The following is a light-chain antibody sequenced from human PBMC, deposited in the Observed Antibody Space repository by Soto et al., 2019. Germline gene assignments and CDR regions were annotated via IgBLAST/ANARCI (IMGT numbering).Light chain of an antibody. CDR2: DDN. V-gene: IGLV1-51*01. J-gene: IGLJ1*01. Sequence: QSVLTRPPSVSAAPGQKVTISCSGSSSNIGGNSVSFYQQLPGTAPKLLIYDDNKRPSGIPDRFSGSKSGTSATLGITGFQTGDEADYYCGSWDSSLSAYVFGTGTKVTVL. CDR3: GSWDSSLSAYV. CDR1: SSNIGGNS.